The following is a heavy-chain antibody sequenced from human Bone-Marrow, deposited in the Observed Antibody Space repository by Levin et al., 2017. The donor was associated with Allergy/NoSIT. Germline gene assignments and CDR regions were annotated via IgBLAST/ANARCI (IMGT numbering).Heavy chain of an antibody. V-gene: IGHV4-34*01. J-gene: IGHJ3*02. D-gene: IGHD2-15*01. Sequence: PSETLSLTCAVYGGSFSGYYWSWIRQPPGKGLEWIGEINHSGSTNYNPSLKSRVTISVDTSKNQFSLKLSSVTAADTAVYYCAGFSHPNIVVVVAATIGGGFDIWGQGTMVTVSS. CDR2: INHSGST. CDR1: GGSFSGYY. CDR3: AGFSHPNIVVVVAATIGGGFDI.